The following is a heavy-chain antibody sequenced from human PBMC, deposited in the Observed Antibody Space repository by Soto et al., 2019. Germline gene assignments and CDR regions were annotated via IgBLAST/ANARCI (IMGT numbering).Heavy chain of an antibody. D-gene: IGHD2-8*01. Sequence: PGGSLRLSCAASGFTFSSYAMSWVRQAPGKGLEWVSAISVSGGSTYYADSVKGRFTISRDNSKNTLYLQMNSLRAEDTAVYYCAKDEGESTRYCTNGVCYTDYYYYMDVWGKGTTVTV. CDR1: GFTFSSYA. J-gene: IGHJ6*03. CDR3: AKDEGESTRYCTNGVCYTDYYYYMDV. V-gene: IGHV3-23*01. CDR2: ISVSGGST.